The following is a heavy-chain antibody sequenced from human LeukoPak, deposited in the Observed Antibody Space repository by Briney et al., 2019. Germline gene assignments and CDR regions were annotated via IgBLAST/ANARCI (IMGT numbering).Heavy chain of an antibody. Sequence: GGTLRLSCAASGFTFSSYGMSWVRQAPGKGLEWVSAISGSGSSTYYADSVKGRFTISRDNSKNTLYLQMKSLRAEDTAVYYCAKTYYYDSSGYYYFGVFDYWGQGTLVTVSS. J-gene: IGHJ4*02. D-gene: IGHD3-22*01. CDR3: AKTYYYDSSGYYYFGVFDY. V-gene: IGHV3-23*01. CDR1: GFTFSSYG. CDR2: ISGSGSST.